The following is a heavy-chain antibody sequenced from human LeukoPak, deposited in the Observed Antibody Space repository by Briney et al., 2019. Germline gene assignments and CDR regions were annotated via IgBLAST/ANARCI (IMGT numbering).Heavy chain of an antibody. D-gene: IGHD3-10*01. J-gene: IGHJ5*02. CDR1: GFTVSSNY. CDR3: ARDPKLLWFGDFPAGQGQHNWFDP. V-gene: IGHV3-53*05. Sequence: GGSLRHSCAASGFTVSSNYMSWVRQAPGKGLEWVSVIYSGGSTYYADSVKGRFTISRDNSKNTLYLQMNSLRSDDTAVYYCARDPKLLWFGDFPAGQGQHNWFDPWGQGTLVTVSS. CDR2: IYSGGST.